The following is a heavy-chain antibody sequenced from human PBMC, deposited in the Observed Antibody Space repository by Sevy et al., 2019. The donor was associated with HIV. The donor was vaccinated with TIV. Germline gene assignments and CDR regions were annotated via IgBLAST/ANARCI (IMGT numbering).Heavy chain of an antibody. CDR3: ARLHPHIAAARAMDV. CDR1: GFTVTNNY. J-gene: IGHJ6*02. D-gene: IGHD6-13*01. V-gene: IGHV3-53*01. CDR2: SYSDDSR. Sequence: GGSLRLSCAASGFTVTNNYISWVRQAPGKGLDWVALSYSDDSRYFADSVRRRFTISRDSLKNTLYLQMNSLRAEDTAVYYCARLHPHIAAARAMDVWGQGTTVTVSS.